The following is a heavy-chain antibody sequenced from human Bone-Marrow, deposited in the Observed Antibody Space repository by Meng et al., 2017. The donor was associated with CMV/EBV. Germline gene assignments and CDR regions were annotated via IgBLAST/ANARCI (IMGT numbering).Heavy chain of an antibody. Sequence: LSLTCAASGFTFSSYGMHWVRQAPGKGLEWVAVIWYDGSNKYYADSVKGRFTISRDNSKNTLYLQMNSLRAEDTAVYYCAKDIFGSSRYYYYGMDVWGQGTTVTVSS. CDR3: AKDIFGSSRYYYYGMDV. D-gene: IGHD6-6*01. V-gene: IGHV3-33*06. CDR2: IWYDGSNK. CDR1: GFTFSSYG. J-gene: IGHJ6*02.